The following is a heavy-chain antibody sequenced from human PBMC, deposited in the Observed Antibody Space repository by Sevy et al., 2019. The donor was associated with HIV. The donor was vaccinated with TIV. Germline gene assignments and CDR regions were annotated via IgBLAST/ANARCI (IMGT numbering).Heavy chain of an antibody. Sequence: ASVKVSCKASGYTFTGYYMHWVRQAPGQGPEWMGWINPNSGGTNYAQKFQGRVTMTTDTSISTDYMELTRLGSDDTAVYYCASSLTLWFDKDAFHIWGQGTVVTVSS. V-gene: IGHV1-2*02. CDR2: INPNSGGT. J-gene: IGHJ3*02. CDR3: ASSLTLWFDKDAFHI. D-gene: IGHD3-10*01. CDR1: GYTFTGYY.